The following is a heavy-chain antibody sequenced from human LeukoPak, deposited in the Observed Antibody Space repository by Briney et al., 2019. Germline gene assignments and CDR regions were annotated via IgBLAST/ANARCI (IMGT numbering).Heavy chain of an antibody. CDR1: GGSISSSSYY. J-gene: IGHJ6*03. Sequence: SETLSLTCTVSGGSISSSSYYWGWIRQPPGKGLEWIGSIYYSGSTYYNPSLKSRVTISVDTSKNQFSLKLSSVTAADTAVYYCARDLREQWLVQFYYYYYYMDVWGKGTTVTVSS. D-gene: IGHD6-19*01. V-gene: IGHV4-39*07. CDR2: IYYSGST. CDR3: ARDLREQWLVQFYYYYYYMDV.